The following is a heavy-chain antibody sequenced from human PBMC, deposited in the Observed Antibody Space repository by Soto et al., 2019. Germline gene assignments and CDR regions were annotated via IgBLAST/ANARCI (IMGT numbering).Heavy chain of an antibody. J-gene: IGHJ4*02. Sequence: GGSLRLSCAASGFTFSNAWMRWVRQAPGKGLEWVARLKGKTDGGTTDYAAPVKGRFTVSSDDSKNTLYLQMNSLKTEDTAVYYCATGYYGSGSYLVHWGQGTLVPVSS. CDR1: GFTFSNAW. CDR2: LKGKTDGGTT. CDR3: ATGYYGSGSYLVH. D-gene: IGHD3-10*01. V-gene: IGHV3-15*01.